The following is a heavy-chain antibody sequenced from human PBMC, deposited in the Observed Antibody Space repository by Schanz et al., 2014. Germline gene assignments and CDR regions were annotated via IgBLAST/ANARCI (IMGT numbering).Heavy chain of an antibody. Sequence: QVQLVESGGGVVQPGRSLRLSCAAYGFTLSSYAMHWVRQAPGKGLEWVAVISYDVSNKYYADSVKGRFTISRDNSKNTLYLQMNTLRAEDTAVYYCARDRGYCSGGSCLTFDYWGQGTLVTVSS. J-gene: IGHJ4*02. CDR2: ISYDVSNK. CDR1: GFTLSSYA. CDR3: ARDRGYCSGGSCLTFDY. D-gene: IGHD2-15*01. V-gene: IGHV3-30-3*01.